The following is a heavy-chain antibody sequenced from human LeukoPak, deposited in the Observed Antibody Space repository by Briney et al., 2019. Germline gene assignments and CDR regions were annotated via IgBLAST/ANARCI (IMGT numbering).Heavy chain of an antibody. D-gene: IGHD1-26*01. CDR2: ISSSGSTI. CDR1: GFTFSSYE. J-gene: IGHJ4*02. Sequence: GGSLRLSCAASGFTFSSYEMNWVRQAPGKGLEWVSYISSSGSTIYYADSVKGRFTISRDNSKNTLYLQMNSLRAEDTAVYYCARDGGQWELLLGYWGQGTLVTVSS. CDR3: ARDGGQWELLLGY. V-gene: IGHV3-48*03.